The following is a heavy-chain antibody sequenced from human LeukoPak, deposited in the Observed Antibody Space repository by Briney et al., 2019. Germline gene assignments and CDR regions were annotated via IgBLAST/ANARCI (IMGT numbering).Heavy chain of an antibody. CDR1: GGTFSSYA. CDR2: IIPIFGTA. J-gene: IGHJ6*02. V-gene: IGHV1-69*01. D-gene: IGHD5-24*01. CDR3: ARVPNNYPPGDGYYYGMDV. Sequence: SVKVSCKASGGTFSSYAISWVRQAPGQGLEWMGGIIPIFGTANYAQKFQGRVTIIADESTSTAYMELSSLRSEDTAVYYCARVPNNYPPGDGYYYGMDVWGQGTTVTVSS.